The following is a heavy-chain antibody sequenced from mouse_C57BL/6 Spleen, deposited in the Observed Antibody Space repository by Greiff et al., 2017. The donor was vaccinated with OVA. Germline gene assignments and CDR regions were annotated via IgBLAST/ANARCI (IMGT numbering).Heavy chain of an antibody. CDR3: ARYYDYDEGFAD. CDR2: IYPGSGST. J-gene: IGHJ3*01. Sequence: QVQLQQPGAELVKPGASVKMSCKASGYTFTSYWITWVKQRPGQGLEWIGDIYPGSGSTNYNEKFKSKATLTVDTSSSTAYMKLSSLTSEDAAVDYSARYYDYDEGFADWGQGTLVTVSA. D-gene: IGHD2-4*01. V-gene: IGHV1-55*01. CDR1: GYTFTSYW.